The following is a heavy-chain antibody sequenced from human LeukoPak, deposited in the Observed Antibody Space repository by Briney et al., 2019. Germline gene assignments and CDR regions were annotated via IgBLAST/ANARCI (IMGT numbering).Heavy chain of an antibody. CDR3: AREEGLVLDY. Sequence: PGRSLRLSCAASGFTFSSYAMHWVRQAPGKGLKWVAVISYDGSNKYYADSVKGRFTISRDYSKNTLYLQMNSLRAEDTAVYYCAREEGLVLDYWGQGTLVTVSS. CDR2: ISYDGSNK. CDR1: GFTFSSYA. V-gene: IGHV3-30-3*01. D-gene: IGHD2-8*02. J-gene: IGHJ4*02.